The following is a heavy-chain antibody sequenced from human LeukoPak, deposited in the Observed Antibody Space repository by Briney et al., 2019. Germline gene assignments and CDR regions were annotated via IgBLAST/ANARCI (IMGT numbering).Heavy chain of an antibody. CDR3: AKSVKQYSSGWYLH. D-gene: IGHD6-19*01. V-gene: IGHV3-30*18. CDR1: RFTFSSYG. CDR2: ISYDGSNK. J-gene: IGHJ1*01. Sequence: SLRLSCAASRFTFSSYGMHWVRQAPGKGLEWVVVISYDGSNKYYADSVKGRFTISRDNSKNTLYLQMNSLRAEDTAVYYCAKSVKQYSSGWYLHWGQGTLVTVSS.